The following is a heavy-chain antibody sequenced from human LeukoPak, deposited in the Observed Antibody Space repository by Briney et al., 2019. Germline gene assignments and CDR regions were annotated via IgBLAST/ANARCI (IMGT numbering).Heavy chain of an antibody. CDR3: ARMTTTTVPIY. J-gene: IGHJ4*02. V-gene: IGHV3-53*01. Sequence: GGSLRLSCAASGFTVSSNYMSWVRQAPGKGLEWVSVIYSGGSTYYADSVKGRFTISRDNSKNTLYLQMNSLRAEDTAVYYCARMTTTTVPIYWGQGTLVTVSS. CDR1: GFTVSSNY. D-gene: IGHD4-17*01. CDR2: IYSGGST.